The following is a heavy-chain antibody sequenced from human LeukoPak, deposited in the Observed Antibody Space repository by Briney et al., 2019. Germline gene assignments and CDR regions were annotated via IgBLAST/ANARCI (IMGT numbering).Heavy chain of an antibody. CDR3: AKDPGRKRQLERLPGVFL. CDR2: ISGGGGST. Sequence: PGGSLRLSCADSGFTFSSNAMSWVRQAPGKGLEWVSAISGGGGSTYYADSVKGRFTISRDNSKNTLYLQMNSLRAEDTAVYYCAKDPGRKRQLERLPGVFLWGQGTLVTVSS. J-gene: IGHJ4*02. V-gene: IGHV3-23*01. D-gene: IGHD1-1*01. CDR1: GFTFSSNA.